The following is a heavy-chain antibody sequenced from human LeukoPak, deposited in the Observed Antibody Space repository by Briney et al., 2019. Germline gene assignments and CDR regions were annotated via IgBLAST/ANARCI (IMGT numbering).Heavy chain of an antibody. D-gene: IGHD2-15*01. CDR3: ARGYCSGGSCYSYYYYNYMDV. CDR1: GLTFSSYG. CDR2: IRYDGSNK. V-gene: IGHV3-30*02. J-gene: IGHJ6*03. Sequence: GALRLSCAASGLTFSSYGMHWVRQAPGKGLEWVAYIRYDGSNKYYADSVKGRFTISRDNSKNTLYVQMNSLRAEDTAVYYCARGYCSGGSCYSYYYYNYMDVWGKGTTVTVSS.